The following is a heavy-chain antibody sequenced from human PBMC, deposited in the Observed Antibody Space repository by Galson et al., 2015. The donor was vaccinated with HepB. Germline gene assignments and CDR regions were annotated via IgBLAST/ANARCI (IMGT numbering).Heavy chain of an antibody. CDR2: MNPDGSQI. Sequence: SLRLSCAASGFTFNIYWMDWVRHVPGKGLEWVAIMNPDGSQINYVDSVKGRFSISRDNAKNSLYLQMNSLRAEDTAVYYCVRDPGWGAFDIWGQGTMVTVSS. CDR3: VRDPGWGAFDI. CDR1: GFTFNIYW. D-gene: IGHD1-26*01. J-gene: IGHJ3*02. V-gene: IGHV3-7*03.